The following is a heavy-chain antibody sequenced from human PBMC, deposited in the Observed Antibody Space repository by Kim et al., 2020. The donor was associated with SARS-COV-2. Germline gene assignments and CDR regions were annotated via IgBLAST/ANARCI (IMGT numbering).Heavy chain of an antibody. D-gene: IGHD2-15*01. Sequence: GGSLRLSCAASGFTFSSYAMSWVRQAPGKGLEWVSAISGSGGSTYYADSVKGRFTISRDNSKNTLYLQMNSLRAEDTAVYYCAKDLYCSGGSCYSNLFDYWGQGTLVTVSS. CDR1: GFTFSSYA. CDR3: AKDLYCSGGSCYSNLFDY. J-gene: IGHJ4*02. V-gene: IGHV3-23*01. CDR2: ISGSGGST.